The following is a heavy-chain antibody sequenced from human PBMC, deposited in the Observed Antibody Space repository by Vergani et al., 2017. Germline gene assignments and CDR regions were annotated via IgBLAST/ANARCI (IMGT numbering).Heavy chain of an antibody. D-gene: IGHD3-16*01. J-gene: IGHJ4*02. CDR3: ARRGGPRPRDYFDD. V-gene: IGHV4-34*01. CDR1: GGSFSGYY. Sequence: QVQLQQWGAGLLKPSETLSLTCAVYGGSFSGYYWSWIRQPPGKGREWIGEINHSGSTNYNPSLKSRVTISVDTSKNQFSLKLSSVTAADTAVYYCARRGGPRPRDYFDDWGEGTLVTVSS. CDR2: INHSGST.